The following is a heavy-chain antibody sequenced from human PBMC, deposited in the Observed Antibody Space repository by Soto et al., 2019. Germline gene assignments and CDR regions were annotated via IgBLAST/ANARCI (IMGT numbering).Heavy chain of an antibody. D-gene: IGHD6-19*01. Sequence: GGSLRLSCAASGFTFSSYGMHWVRQAPGKGLEWVAVISYDGSNKYYAGSVKGRFTISRDNSKNTLYLQMNSLRAEDTAVYYCAKDGSSGWYSSHYFDYWGQGTLVTVSS. CDR2: ISYDGSNK. CDR1: GFTFSSYG. CDR3: AKDGSSGWYSSHYFDY. J-gene: IGHJ4*02. V-gene: IGHV3-30*18.